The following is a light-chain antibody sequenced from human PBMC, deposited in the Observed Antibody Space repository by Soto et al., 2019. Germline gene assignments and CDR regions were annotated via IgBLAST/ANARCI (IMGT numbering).Light chain of an antibody. V-gene: IGKV3-20*01. CDR2: GAS. CDR1: HSVSSSY. CDR3: QQYGSSPPSVT. Sequence: MVMTQSPATLSVSPVEISTLACRAIHSVSSSYLAWYQQKPGQAPRLLIYGASSRASGIPDRFSGSGSGTDFTLTISRLEPEDFAVYYCQQYGSSPPSVTFGQGTRLEI. J-gene: IGKJ5*01.